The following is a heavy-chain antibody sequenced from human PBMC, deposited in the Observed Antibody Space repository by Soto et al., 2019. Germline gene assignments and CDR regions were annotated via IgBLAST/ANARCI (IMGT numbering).Heavy chain of an antibody. CDR1: GGSISSSSYY. V-gene: IGHV4-39*01. D-gene: IGHD1-26*01. Sequence: SETLSLTCIVYGGSISSSSYYWGWIRHPPGKGLEWIGSIYYSGSTYYNPSLKSRVTISVDTSKNQFSLKLSSVTAADTAVYYCARHRASAAGACRRWFDPWGQGPMVT. CDR3: ARHRASAAGACRRWFDP. CDR2: IYYSGST. J-gene: IGHJ5*02.